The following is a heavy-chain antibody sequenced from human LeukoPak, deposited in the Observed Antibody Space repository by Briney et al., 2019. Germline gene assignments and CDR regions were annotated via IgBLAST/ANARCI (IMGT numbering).Heavy chain of an antibody. Sequence: GGSLRLSCAASGFTVSSNYMSWVRQAPGKGLEWVSIIYSGGGTYYADSVKGRFSISRDISKNTLYLQMNSLRAEDTAVYYCATLGTTVVHYYGMDVWGQGTTVTVSS. D-gene: IGHD4-23*01. J-gene: IGHJ6*02. V-gene: IGHV3-66*01. CDR3: ATLGTTVVHYYGMDV. CDR1: GFTVSSNY. CDR2: IYSGGGT.